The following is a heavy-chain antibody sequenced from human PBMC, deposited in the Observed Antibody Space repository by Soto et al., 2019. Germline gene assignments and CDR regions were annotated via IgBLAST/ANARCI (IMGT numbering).Heavy chain of an antibody. CDR2: IYYSGST. CDR3: ARMVGEKPTFGD. V-gene: IGHV4-59*08. CDR1: GGSISSYY. Sequence: PSETLSLTCTVSGGSISSYYWSWFRQPPGKGLEWTGYIYYSGSTNYNPSHQSRVTIPVDTSKNQFSLKLSTLTAADTAGSYCARMVGEKPTFGDWSQGTLVSV. J-gene: IGHJ4*02. D-gene: IGHD3-10*02.